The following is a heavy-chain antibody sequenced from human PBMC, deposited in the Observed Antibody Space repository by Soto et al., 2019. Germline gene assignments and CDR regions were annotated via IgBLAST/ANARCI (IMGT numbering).Heavy chain of an antibody. Sequence: QVQLVQSGAEVKKPGASVKVSCTASGYTFTIYDLNWVRQAIGQGLEWMGWMSPNSGNTGYAQKFQGRVTMTRNTSISTAYMEPSSLTSEDTAVYYCARGVTEGMDVWGQGTTVTVSS. CDR2: MSPNSGNT. CDR3: ARGVTEGMDV. V-gene: IGHV1-8*01. D-gene: IGHD4-4*01. J-gene: IGHJ6*02. CDR1: GYTFTIYD.